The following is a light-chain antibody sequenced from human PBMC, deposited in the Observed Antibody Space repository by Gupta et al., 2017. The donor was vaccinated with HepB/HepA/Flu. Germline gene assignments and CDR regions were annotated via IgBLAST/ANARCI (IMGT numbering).Light chain of an antibody. CDR3: QQYNSYGIT. Sequence: DIQRTQSPSTLSASVRDRVTITCPASQSISSWLAWYQQKPGKAPKLLIYKASSLESGVPSRFSGSGSGTEFTLTISSLQPDDFATYYCQQYNSYGITFGQGTRLEIK. CDR1: QSISSW. V-gene: IGKV1-5*03. CDR2: KAS. J-gene: IGKJ5*01.